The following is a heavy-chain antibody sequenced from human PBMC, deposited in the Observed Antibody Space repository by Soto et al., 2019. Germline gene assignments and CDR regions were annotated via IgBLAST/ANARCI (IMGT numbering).Heavy chain of an antibody. V-gene: IGHV3-23*01. CDR3: AKAEFQLYYYYYMDV. D-gene: IGHD3-10*01. Sequence: PGGSLRLSCAASGFTFSSYAMSWVRQAPGKGLEWVSAISGSGGSTYYADSVKGRFTISRDNSKNTLYLQMNSLRAEDTAVYYCAKAEFQLYYYYYMDVWGKGTTVTVSS. CDR2: ISGSGGST. J-gene: IGHJ6*03. CDR1: GFTFSSYA.